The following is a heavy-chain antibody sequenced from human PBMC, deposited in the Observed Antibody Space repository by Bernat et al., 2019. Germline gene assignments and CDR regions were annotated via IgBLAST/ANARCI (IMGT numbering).Heavy chain of an antibody. D-gene: IGHD5-12*01. J-gene: IGHJ4*02. CDR1: GFTFSSYA. CDR2: TSGSGGST. V-gene: IGHV3-23*01. Sequence: EVQLLESGGGLVQPGGSLRLSCAASGFTFSSYAMSWVRRAPGKGLEWVSATSGSGGSTYYADSVKGRFTISRDNSKNTLYLQMNSLRAEDTAVYYCAKVSGYSGYGLFDYWGQGTLVTVSS. CDR3: AKVSGYSGYGLFDY.